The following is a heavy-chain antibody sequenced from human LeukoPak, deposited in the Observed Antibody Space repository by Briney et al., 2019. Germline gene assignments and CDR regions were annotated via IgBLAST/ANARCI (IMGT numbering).Heavy chain of an antibody. CDR1: AFTFSSYA. J-gene: IGHJ4*02. CDR3: AKYGSSWYGELDY. Sequence: PGGSLRLFRPPYAFTFSSYAMSSARQARGRRLEWVSSIRGSGSSTYYAHCVTGRLSLSRYNSKNTLYLQMKSLRAEDTAVYDCAKYGSSWYGELDYWGQGTLVTVSS. CDR2: IRGSGSST. V-gene: IGHV3-23*01. D-gene: IGHD6-13*01.